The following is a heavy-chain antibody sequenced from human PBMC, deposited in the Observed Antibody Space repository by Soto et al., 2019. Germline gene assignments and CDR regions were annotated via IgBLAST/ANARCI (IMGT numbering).Heavy chain of an antibody. V-gene: IGHV6-1*01. CDR3: ARTLSEIGQNWFAP. CDR1: GDSVSSYNAA. Sequence: PSQTLSLTCVISGDSVSSYNAAWNWIRQFPSGGLEWLGRTYHRSKWSRDYSPSLKSRITIDADTSKNQFSLQLNSVTPEDTAVYYCARTLSEIGQNWFAPWGQGTLVTVSS. D-gene: IGHD3-16*02. J-gene: IGHJ5*02. CDR2: TYHRSKWSR.